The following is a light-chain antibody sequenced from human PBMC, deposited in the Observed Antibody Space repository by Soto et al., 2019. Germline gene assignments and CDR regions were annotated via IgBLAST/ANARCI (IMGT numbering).Light chain of an antibody. J-gene: IGLJ3*02. CDR3: STYTARSTLV. V-gene: IGLV2-14*01. CDR1: SSDFGGYNY. Sequence: QSALTQPASVSGSPGQSITISCTGTSSDFGGYNYVSWYQQYPGTAPKLIIYEVRNRPSGISSRFSGSRSGNTASLTISGLQSEDEGDYYCSTYTARSTLVFGGGTKVTVL. CDR2: EVR.